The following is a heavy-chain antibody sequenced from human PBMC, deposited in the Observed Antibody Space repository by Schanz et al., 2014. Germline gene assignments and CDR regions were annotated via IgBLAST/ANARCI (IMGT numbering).Heavy chain of an antibody. Sequence: QVQLQESGPGLVKPSGTLSLTCAVSGVTITSSYWWSWVRQPPGKGLEWIGEIFHSGSTNYNPSLKSRVPIFVDKSKNQSPLKLPSVTAADTAVYYCASGYDLIDYWGQGTLVTVSS. CDR3: ASGYDLIDY. V-gene: IGHV4-4*02. D-gene: IGHD5-12*01. J-gene: IGHJ4*02. CDR2: IFHSGST. CDR1: GVTITSSYW.